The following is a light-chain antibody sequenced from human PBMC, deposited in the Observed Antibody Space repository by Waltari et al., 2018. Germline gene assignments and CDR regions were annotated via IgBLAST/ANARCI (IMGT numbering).Light chain of an antibody. CDR2: DAS. CDR3: QQSYSAPYT. J-gene: IGKJ2*01. Sequence: DIQMTQSPSSLSASVGDRVTITCRASQSISSYLNWYQQKPGKAPKLLFYDASSLQSGVPLRFSGSGSGTDFTLTINSVQPADLATYCCQQSYSAPYTFGQGTKLEIK. CDR1: QSISSY. V-gene: IGKV1-39*01.